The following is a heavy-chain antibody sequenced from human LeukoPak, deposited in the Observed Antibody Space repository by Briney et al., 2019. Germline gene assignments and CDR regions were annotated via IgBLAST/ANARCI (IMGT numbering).Heavy chain of an antibody. CDR1: GGSISSYY. V-gene: IGHV4-4*07. D-gene: IGHD4-23*01. J-gene: IGHJ4*02. Sequence: SEALSLTCTVSGGSISSYYWSWIRQPAGKGLEWIGRIYTSGSTNYNPSLKSRVTISVDKSKNQFSLKLSSVTAADTAVYYCARGGRGNSPFDYWGQGILVTVSS. CDR3: ARGGRGNSPFDY. CDR2: IYTSGST.